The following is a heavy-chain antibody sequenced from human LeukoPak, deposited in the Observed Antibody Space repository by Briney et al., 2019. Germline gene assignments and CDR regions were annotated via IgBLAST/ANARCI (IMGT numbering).Heavy chain of an antibody. CDR1: GGSVRSGGYH. D-gene: IGHD5-24*01. CDR3: ARRRDGYNWYTFDI. CDR2: IHYSGST. J-gene: IGHJ3*02. V-gene: IGHV4-61*08. Sequence: SETLSLTCTVSGGSVRSGGYHWSWIRQPPGKGLEWIGYIHYSGSTSYNPSLKSRVIISVDTSKNQFSLKLSSVTAADTAVYYCARRRDGYNWYTFDIWGQGTMVTVSS.